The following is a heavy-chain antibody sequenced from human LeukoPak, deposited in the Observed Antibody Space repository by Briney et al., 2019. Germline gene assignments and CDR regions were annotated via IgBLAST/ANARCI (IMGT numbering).Heavy chain of an antibody. V-gene: IGHV1-2*02. CDR3: ARSHSYYDSSGYSTYDAFDI. J-gene: IGHJ3*02. CDR1: GYTFTGYY. D-gene: IGHD3-22*01. Sequence: GASVKVSCRASGYTFTGYYMHWVRQAPGQGLEWMGWINPNSGGTNYAQKFEGRVTMTRDTSISTAYMELSRLRFDDTAVYYCARSHSYYDSSGYSTYDAFDIWGRGTMVTVSS. CDR2: INPNSGGT.